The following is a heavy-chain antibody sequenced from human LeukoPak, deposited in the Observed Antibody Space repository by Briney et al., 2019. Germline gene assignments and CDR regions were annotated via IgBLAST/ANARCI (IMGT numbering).Heavy chain of an antibody. CDR1: GGSFSGYY. V-gene: IGHV4-34*01. Sequence: PSETLSLTCAVYGGSFSGYYWSWIRQPPGKGLEWIGEINHSGSTNYNPSLKSRVTISVDTSKNQFSLKLSSVTAADTAVYYCARMIAVAGPPDYWGQGTLVTVSS. D-gene: IGHD6-19*01. J-gene: IGHJ4*02. CDR2: INHSGST. CDR3: ARMIAVAGPPDY.